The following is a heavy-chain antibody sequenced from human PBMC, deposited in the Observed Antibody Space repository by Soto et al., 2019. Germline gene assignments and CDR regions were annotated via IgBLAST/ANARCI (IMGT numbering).Heavy chain of an antibody. CDR3: ARGGTPYYYDSSGYYPAYYYYGMDV. CDR1: GGTFSSYA. D-gene: IGHD3-22*01. Sequence: QVQLVQSGAEVKKPGSSVKVSCKASGGTFSSYAISWVRQAPGQGLEWMGGIIPIFGTANYAQKFQGRVTINADEFTSTGYMELSRLRSEDTAVYYCARGGTPYYYDSSGYYPAYYYYGMDVWGQGTTVTVSS. V-gene: IGHV1-69*01. J-gene: IGHJ6*02. CDR2: IIPIFGTA.